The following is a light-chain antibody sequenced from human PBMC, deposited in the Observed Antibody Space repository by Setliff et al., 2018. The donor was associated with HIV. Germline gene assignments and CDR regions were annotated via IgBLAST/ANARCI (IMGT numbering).Light chain of an antibody. J-gene: IGLJ1*01. CDR2: DVT. CDR3: GSFTSSSTFV. V-gene: IGLV2-14*03. Sequence: SVLTQPASVSGSPGQSITISCTGTSSDVGGYNYVSWYQQHPGKAPKLMIYDVTKRPSGVSIRFSGSKSGNTASLTISGLQGEDEADYFCGSFTSSSTFVFGSGTKVTVL. CDR1: SSDVGGYNY.